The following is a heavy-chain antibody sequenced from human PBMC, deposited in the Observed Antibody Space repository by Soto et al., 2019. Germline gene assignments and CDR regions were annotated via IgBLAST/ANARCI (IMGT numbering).Heavy chain of an antibody. J-gene: IGHJ6*03. V-gene: IGHV4-59*08. CDR3: ARHLQQLPTKCYYHYYMDV. CDR1: GDSISSYY. Sequence: QVRLQESGPGLVKPSETLSLTCTVSGDSISSYYWSWIRQPPGKGLEWVGCLDHNGGTNYNPSLKSRFTISVDPSKNQFSLKLSSVTAADTAVYYCARHLQQLPTKCYYHYYMDVWGKGTTVTVSS. CDR2: LDHNGGT. D-gene: IGHD6-13*01.